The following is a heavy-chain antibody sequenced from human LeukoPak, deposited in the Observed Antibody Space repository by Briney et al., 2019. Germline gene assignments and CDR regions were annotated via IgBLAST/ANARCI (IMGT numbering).Heavy chain of an antibody. CDR3: ARGNPKDYDFWSGYYPFDY. V-gene: IGHV3-11*01. J-gene: IGHJ4*02. CDR1: GFTFSDYY. D-gene: IGHD3-3*01. Sequence: PGGSLGLSCAASGFTFSDYYMSWIRQAPGKGLEWVSYISSSGSTIYYADSVKGRFTISRDNAKNSLYLQMNSLRAEDTAVYYCARGNPKDYDFWSGYYPFDYWGQGTLVTVSS. CDR2: ISSSGSTI.